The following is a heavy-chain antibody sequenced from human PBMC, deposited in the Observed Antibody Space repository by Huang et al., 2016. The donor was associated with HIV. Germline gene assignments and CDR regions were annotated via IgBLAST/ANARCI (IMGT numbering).Heavy chain of an antibody. D-gene: IGHD3-22*01. CDR2: IISKADDGTK. V-gene: IGHV3-49*03. J-gene: IGHJ3*02. Sequence: EVQLVESGGGLVQPGRSLRISCIGSGFTFGDYNMTCFRQGPGKGLECVCFIISKADDGTKEYAASGIGRFLISIEDPKSIAYPQMNSLKTDDTAVYYCSRVPVYFDSSGYYWYAFDIWGQGTMVTVSS. CDR3: SRVPVYFDSSGYYWYAFDI. CDR1: GFTFGDYN.